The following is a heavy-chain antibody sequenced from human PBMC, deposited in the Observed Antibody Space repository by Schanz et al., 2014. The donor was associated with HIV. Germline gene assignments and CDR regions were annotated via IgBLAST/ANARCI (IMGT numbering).Heavy chain of an antibody. J-gene: IGHJ6*02. CDR2: ISYDGSNK. CDR1: GFIFSSYG. CDR3: ASTIYPYSSSSDYYYGMDV. Sequence: QEQLVESGGGVVQPGRSQRLSCAASGFIFSSYGMHWVRQAPGKGLEWVAVISYDGSNKYYADSVKGRFTISRDNSKKTLYLQMNSLRAEDTAVYYCASTIYPYSSSSDYYYGMDVWGQGTTVSVSS. V-gene: IGHV3-30*03. D-gene: IGHD6-6*01.